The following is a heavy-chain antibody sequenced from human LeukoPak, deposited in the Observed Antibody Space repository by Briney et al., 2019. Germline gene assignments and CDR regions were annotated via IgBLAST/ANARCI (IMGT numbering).Heavy chain of an antibody. Sequence: GGSLRLSCAASGFTFSSYSMNWVRQAPGKGLEWVSYISSSSSTIYYADSVKGRFTISRDNAKNSLCLQMNSLRAEDTAVYYCARDLDDSKSGPTFDYWGQGTLVTVSS. CDR2: ISSSSSTI. CDR3: ARDLDDSKSGPTFDY. J-gene: IGHJ4*02. V-gene: IGHV3-48*01. D-gene: IGHD1-1*01. CDR1: GFTFSSYS.